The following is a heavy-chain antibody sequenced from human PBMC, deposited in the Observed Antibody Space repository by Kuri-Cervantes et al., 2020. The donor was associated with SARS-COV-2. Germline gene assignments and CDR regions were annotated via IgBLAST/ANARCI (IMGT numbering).Heavy chain of an antibody. V-gene: IGHV4-38-2*02. CDR3: ARDPVTVAGYFDY. Sequence: GSLRLSCTVSGYSISSGYYWGWIRQPPGKGLEWIGSMYHEGDPYYNASLKSRVTISVDTSKNQLSLKLRSVTAADTAVYFCARDPVTVAGYFDYWGQGALVTVSS. D-gene: IGHD6-19*01. CDR1: GYSISSGYY. CDR2: MYHEGDP. J-gene: IGHJ4*02.